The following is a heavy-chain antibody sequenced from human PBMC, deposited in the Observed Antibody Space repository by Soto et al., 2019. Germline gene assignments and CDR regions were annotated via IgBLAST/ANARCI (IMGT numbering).Heavy chain of an antibody. CDR2: INHSGST. CDR1: GGSFSGYY. D-gene: IGHD3-9*01. J-gene: IGHJ6*02. CDR3: ASRDPDILTTYSYSMDV. Sequence: SETLSLTCAVYGGSFSGYYWSWIRQPPGKGLEWIGEINHSGSTNYNPSLKSRVTISVDTSKNQFSLKLSSVTAADTAVYYCASRDPDILTTYSYSMDVWGQGTTVTVSS. V-gene: IGHV4-34*01.